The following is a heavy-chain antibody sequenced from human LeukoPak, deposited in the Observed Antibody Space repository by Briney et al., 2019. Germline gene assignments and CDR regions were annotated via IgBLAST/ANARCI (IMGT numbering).Heavy chain of an antibody. V-gene: IGHV3-7*01. D-gene: IGHD6-13*01. CDR3: ASSGSRSWFDY. CDR1: GFTFSSYW. CDR2: IKQDGSEK. Sequence: PGGSLRLSCAASGFTFSSYWMSWVRQAPGKGLEWVADIKQDGSEKYYVDSVKGRFTTSRDNAKNSLYLQMNSLRAEDTAVYYCASSGSRSWFDYWGQGTLVTVSS. J-gene: IGHJ4*02.